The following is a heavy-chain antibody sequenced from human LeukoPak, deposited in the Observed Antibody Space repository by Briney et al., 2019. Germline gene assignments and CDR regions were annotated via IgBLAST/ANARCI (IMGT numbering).Heavy chain of an antibody. Sequence: GGSLRLSCAASGFTFSSYGMHWVRQAPGKGLEWVAVIWYDGSSKYYADSVKGRFTISRDNSKNTLYLQMNSLRAEDTAVYYCARIGSAAFTDYWGQGTLVTVSS. J-gene: IGHJ4*02. V-gene: IGHV3-33*01. CDR3: ARIGSAAFTDY. CDR1: GFTFSSYG. CDR2: IWYDGSSK. D-gene: IGHD3-3*02.